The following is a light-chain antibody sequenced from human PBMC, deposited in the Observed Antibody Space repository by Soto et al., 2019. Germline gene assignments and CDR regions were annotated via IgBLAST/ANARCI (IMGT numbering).Light chain of an antibody. CDR2: DVS. V-gene: IGLV2-14*01. CDR3: SSYTRSSTLGVV. Sequence: QSALTQPASVSGSPGQSITISCTGTSSDVGGYNYVSWYQQHPGKAPKLRIYDVSNRPSEVSNRFSGSKSGNTASLTISGLQAEHEADYSCSSYTRSSTLGVVFGGGTQLPVL. J-gene: IGLJ2*01. CDR1: SSDVGGYNY.